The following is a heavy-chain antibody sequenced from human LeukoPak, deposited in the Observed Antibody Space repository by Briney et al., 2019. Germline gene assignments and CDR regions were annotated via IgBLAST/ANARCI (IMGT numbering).Heavy chain of an antibody. D-gene: IGHD6-19*01. CDR2: IYYSGST. V-gene: IGHV4-59*01. J-gene: IGHJ4*02. Sequence: SETLSLTCTVSGGSISSYYWSWIRQPPGKGLEWIGYIYYSGSTNYNSSLKSRVTISVDTSKNQFSLKLSSVTAADTAVYYCARARTAAYSSGWYYFDYWGQGTLVTVSS. CDR3: ARARTAAYSSGWYYFDY. CDR1: GGSISSYY.